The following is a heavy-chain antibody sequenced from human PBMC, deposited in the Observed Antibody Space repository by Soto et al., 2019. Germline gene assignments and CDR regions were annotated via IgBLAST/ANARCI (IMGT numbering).Heavy chain of an antibody. CDR1: GFTFDDYA. Sequence: GGSLRLSCAASGFTFDDYAMHWVRQAPGKGLEWVSGISWNSGSIGYADSVKGRFTISRDNAKNSLYLQMNSLRAEDTALYHCAKALSQLVVITHFDYWGQGTLVTVSS. CDR3: AKALSQLVVITHFDY. CDR2: ISWNSGSI. J-gene: IGHJ4*02. V-gene: IGHV3-9*01. D-gene: IGHD3-22*01.